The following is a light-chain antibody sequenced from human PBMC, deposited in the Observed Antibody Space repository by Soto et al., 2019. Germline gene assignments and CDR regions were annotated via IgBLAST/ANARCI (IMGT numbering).Light chain of an antibody. J-gene: IGKJ1*01. Sequence: DVVMTQSPLSLPVTLGQPASISCRSTQGLVYSDGYTYLNWLQQRPGQSPRRLIYRVSNRDSGEPDRFSGSGSGTDFTLKISRVEAEDVGLYYCMKGTHWPWTFGQGTKVEIK. CDR2: RVS. V-gene: IGKV2-30*01. CDR1: QGLVYSDGYTY. CDR3: MKGTHWPWT.